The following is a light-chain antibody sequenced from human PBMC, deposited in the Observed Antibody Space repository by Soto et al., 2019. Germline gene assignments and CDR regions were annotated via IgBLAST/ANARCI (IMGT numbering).Light chain of an antibody. Sequence: DFQMTQSPSSVSASVGDRVSITCRASQDISNYLAWYQQKPGKAPNLLIYASSYLQSGGPSRFSVSGSGTVFTLTISSLQPDDVATYYCQKYNSAPRTFGQGTKWESK. CDR3: QKYNSAPRT. J-gene: IGKJ1*01. CDR2: ASS. V-gene: IGKV1-27*01. CDR1: QDISNY.